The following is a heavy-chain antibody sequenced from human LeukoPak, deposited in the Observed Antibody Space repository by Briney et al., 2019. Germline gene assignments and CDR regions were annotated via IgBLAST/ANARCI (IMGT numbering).Heavy chain of an antibody. Sequence: GGSLRLSCAASGFTFDDYGMSWVRQAPGKGLEWVSGINWNGGSTGYADSVKGRFTISRDNAKNSLYLQMNSLRAEDTALYYCARDTIPSDYVGRVFDYWGQGTLVTVSS. CDR3: ARDTIPSDYVGRVFDY. D-gene: IGHD4-17*01. CDR1: GFTFDDYG. J-gene: IGHJ4*02. CDR2: INWNGGST. V-gene: IGHV3-20*04.